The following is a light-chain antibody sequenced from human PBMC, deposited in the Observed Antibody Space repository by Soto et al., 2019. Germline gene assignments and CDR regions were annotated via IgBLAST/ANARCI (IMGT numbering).Light chain of an antibody. CDR1: QSVSSN. V-gene: IGKV3-15*01. CDR2: GAF. CDR3: QQYHNWPYT. J-gene: IGKJ2*01. Sequence: EIVMTQSPATLSVSPGERATLSCRASQSVSSNLAWFQHKPGQAPRLLIYGAFTSATGFPARFSGRGSGKEFPLPISRPRSEDVAVYYCQQYHNWPYTFGQGTKLEIK.